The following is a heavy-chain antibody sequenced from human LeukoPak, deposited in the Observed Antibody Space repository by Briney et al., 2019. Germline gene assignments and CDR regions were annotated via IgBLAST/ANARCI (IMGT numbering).Heavy chain of an antibody. J-gene: IGHJ4*02. V-gene: IGHV1-69*06. CDR2: IIPIFGTA. CDR3: ARSEDYGSGSYQLDY. D-gene: IGHD3-10*01. CDR1: GGTFSSYA. Sequence: SVKVSCKASGGTFSSYAISWVRQAPGQGLEWMGGIIPIFGTANYAQKFQGRVTITEDKSTSTAYMELSSLRSEDTAVYYCARSEDYGSGSYQLDYWGQGTLVTVSS.